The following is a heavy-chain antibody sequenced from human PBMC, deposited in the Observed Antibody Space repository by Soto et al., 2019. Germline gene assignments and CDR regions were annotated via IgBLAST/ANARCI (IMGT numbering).Heavy chain of an antibody. CDR3: AREDPWSANADDMDV. CDR2: ISSSSGTI. CDR1: GCTFSSYS. D-gene: IGHD3-3*01. Sequence: GGSLRLSCVASGCTFSSYSLNWGRQAPGKGLEWVSYISSSSGTIYYADSVKGRFTISRDNAENSLYLQMNSLRDDDTAVYYCAREDPWSANADDMDVWGQGTTVTVSS. V-gene: IGHV3-48*02. J-gene: IGHJ6*02.